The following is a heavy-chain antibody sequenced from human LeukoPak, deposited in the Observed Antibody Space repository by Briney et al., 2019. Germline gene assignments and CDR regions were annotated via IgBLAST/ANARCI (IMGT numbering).Heavy chain of an antibody. J-gene: IGHJ4*02. V-gene: IGHV3-48*04. D-gene: IGHD3-10*01. Sequence: GGSLRLSCAASGFTSSPYSMTWVRQAPGKGLECVSYISSSSTTIYYADSVKGRFTISRDNAKNSVSLQMNSLRAEDTAVYYCAKGAHYGSGTGGYWGQGTLVTVSS. CDR3: AKGAHYGSGTGGY. CDR2: ISSSSTTI. CDR1: GFTSSPYS.